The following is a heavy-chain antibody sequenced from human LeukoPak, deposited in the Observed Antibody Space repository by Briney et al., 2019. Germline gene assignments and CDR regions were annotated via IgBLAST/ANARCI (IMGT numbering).Heavy chain of an antibody. CDR3: AGLVGRYSSGLYYYYFDY. D-gene: IGHD3-22*01. CDR2: MYLSGTT. CDR1: GDSINSLDL. Sequence: SETLSLTCTVSGDSINSLDLWSWVRQPPGKGLEWIGEMYLSGTTHSNPSVKSRVTISIDKSKNQLFLNLRSVTAADKAVYYCAGLVGRYSSGLYYYYFDYWGQGPLVTVSS. V-gene: IGHV4-4*02. J-gene: IGHJ4*02.